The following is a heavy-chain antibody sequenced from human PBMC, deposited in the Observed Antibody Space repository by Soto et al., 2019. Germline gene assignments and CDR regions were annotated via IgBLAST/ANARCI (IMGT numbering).Heavy chain of an antibody. V-gene: IGHV3-72*01. CDR1: GFTISDHY. J-gene: IGHJ4*02. D-gene: IGHD4-17*01. CDR3: ARYDYGDVDY. Sequence: DVQLVESGGGLVQPGGSLRLSCAASGFTISDHYIDWVRQAPGKGLEWVGRSRNKAKSYTTDYAASVKGRFTNSREDSKNSLYLQMNSLQTEDTAVYYFARYDYGDVDYWGQGTLVTVSS. CDR2: SRNKAKSYTT.